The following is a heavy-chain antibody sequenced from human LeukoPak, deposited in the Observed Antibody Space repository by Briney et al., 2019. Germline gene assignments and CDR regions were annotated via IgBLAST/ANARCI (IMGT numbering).Heavy chain of an antibody. CDR1: GGSISSGGYS. CDR2: IYHSGST. D-gene: IGHD6-19*01. Sequence: SQTLSLTCAVSGGSISSGGYSWSWLRQPPGKGLEWIGYIYHSGSTYYNPSLKSRVTISVDRSKNQFSLKLSSVTAADTAVYYCARDMGSGWQNQRQNAFDIWGQGTMVTVSS. V-gene: IGHV4-30-2*01. CDR3: ARDMGSGWQNQRQNAFDI. J-gene: IGHJ3*02.